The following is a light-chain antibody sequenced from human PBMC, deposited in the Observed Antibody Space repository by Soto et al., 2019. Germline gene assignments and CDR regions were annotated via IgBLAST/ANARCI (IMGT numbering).Light chain of an antibody. V-gene: IGKV3-20*01. CDR2: DAS. CDR3: QQYGNSRPLT. Sequence: PAQRASLSCSAIRGVSSTDLARYQQRPGQAPKLLIYDASTRATGLPERFSGSGSGTDLTLTITRLEPENSAVHYCQQYGNSRPLTFGGGTKVDIK. J-gene: IGKJ4*01. CDR1: RGVSSTD.